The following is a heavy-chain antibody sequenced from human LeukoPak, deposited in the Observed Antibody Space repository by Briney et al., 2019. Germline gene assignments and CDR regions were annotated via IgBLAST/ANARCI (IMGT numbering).Heavy chain of an antibody. V-gene: IGHV3-7*03. CDR1: GFTFSGYW. CDR2: IGQDGRET. CDR3: AKEVDCPSDCLFFHS. D-gene: IGHD2-21*02. Sequence: GGSLRLSCAASGFTFSGYWMTWVRQAPGKGLEWVANIGQDGRETYYVDSVKGRFTISRDNSRNSVFLQMNSLRPEDTALYHCAKEVDCPSDCLFFHSWGQGTLVTVSS. J-gene: IGHJ4*02.